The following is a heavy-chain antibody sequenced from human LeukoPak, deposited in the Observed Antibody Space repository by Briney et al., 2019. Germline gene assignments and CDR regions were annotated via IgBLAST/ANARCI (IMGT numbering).Heavy chain of an antibody. CDR2: INHSGST. Sequence: PSETLFLTCAVYGGSFSGYYWSWIRQPPGKGLEWIGEINHSGSTNYNPSLKSRVTISVDTSKNQFSLKLSSVTAADTAVYYCARRATRGVVVIASGAFDIWGQGTMITVSS. CDR3: ARRATRGVVVIASGAFDI. J-gene: IGHJ3*02. D-gene: IGHD2-21*01. V-gene: IGHV4-34*01. CDR1: GGSFSGYY.